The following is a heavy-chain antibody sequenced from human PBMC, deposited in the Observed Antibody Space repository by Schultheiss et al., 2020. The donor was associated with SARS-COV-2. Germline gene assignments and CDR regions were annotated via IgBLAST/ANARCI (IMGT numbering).Heavy chain of an antibody. CDR1: GASINTSSSY. Sequence: LETLSLTCIVSGASINTSSSYWGWIRQPPGKGLEWIGEINHSGSTNYNPSLKSRVTMSVDLSNNQFSLKLNSVTAADTAVYYCASDSTSDDSFGVWGRGTMVTVSS. V-gene: IGHV4-39*07. CDR2: INHSGST. CDR3: ASDSTSDDSFGV. J-gene: IGHJ3*01.